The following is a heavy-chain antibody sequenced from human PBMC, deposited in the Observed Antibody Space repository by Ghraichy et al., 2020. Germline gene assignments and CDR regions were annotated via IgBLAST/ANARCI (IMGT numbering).Heavy chain of an antibody. CDR2: ISTYNGNT. Sequence: ASVKVSCKASGYTFTSYGISWVRQAPGQGLEWMGWISTYNGNTNYAQKLQGRVTMTTDTSTSTAYMELRSLRSDDTAVYYCARADDSGSYYEYAYWGQGTLVTVSS. D-gene: IGHD1-26*01. CDR1: GYTFTSYG. CDR3: ARADDSGSYYEYAY. V-gene: IGHV1-18*01. J-gene: IGHJ4*02.